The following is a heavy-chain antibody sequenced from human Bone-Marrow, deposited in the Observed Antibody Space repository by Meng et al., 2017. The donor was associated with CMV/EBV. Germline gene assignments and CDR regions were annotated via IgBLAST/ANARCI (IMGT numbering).Heavy chain of an antibody. V-gene: IGHV3-20*04. J-gene: IGHJ6*02. CDR1: GFTFDDYG. CDR3: ARNFAGGLDV. CDR2: INWNGGST. Sequence: GESLKISCAASGFTFDDYGMSWVRQAPGKGLEWVSGINWNGGSTGYADSVKGRFTISRDNAKNSLYLQMNNLRVEDTAVYYCARNFAGGLDVWGQGTTVTVSS. D-gene: IGHD2/OR15-2a*01.